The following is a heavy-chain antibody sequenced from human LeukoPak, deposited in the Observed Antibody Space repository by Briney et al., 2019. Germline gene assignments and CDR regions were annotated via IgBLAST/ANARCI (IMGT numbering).Heavy chain of an antibody. CDR2: IYYPGST. V-gene: IGHV4-59*01. D-gene: IGHD3-9*01. J-gene: IGHJ6*04. CDR3: ARGAILTGTTL. CDR1: GGYISSYY. Sequence: PSETLSLTCTVSGGYISSYYWSWIRQPPGKGLEWIGYIYYPGSTNYNPSLKSRVTISLDTSKSQFSLKLSSVTAADTAVYYCARGAILTGTTLWGKGTTVTVSS.